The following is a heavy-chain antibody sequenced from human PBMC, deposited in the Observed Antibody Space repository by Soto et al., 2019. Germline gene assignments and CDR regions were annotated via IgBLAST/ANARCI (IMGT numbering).Heavy chain of an antibody. J-gene: IGHJ4*02. V-gene: IGHV4-4*02. CDR2: IYHSGST. CDR1: GGSISSSNW. Sequence: QVQLQESSTGLVKPSGTLSLTCAVSGGSISSSNWWSWVRQPPGKGLEWIGEIYHSGSTNYNPSLKSRVTISVDKSKNQFSLKLSSVTAADTAVYYCARKPDYGDYVYYFDYWGQGTLVTVSS. D-gene: IGHD4-17*01. CDR3: ARKPDYGDYVYYFDY.